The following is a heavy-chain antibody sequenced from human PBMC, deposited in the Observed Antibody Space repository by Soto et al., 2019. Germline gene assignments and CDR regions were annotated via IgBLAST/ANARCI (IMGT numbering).Heavy chain of an antibody. J-gene: IGHJ3*02. V-gene: IGHV4-34*01. CDR1: GGSFSGYY. CDR3: ARTSSWSSNGFEI. Sequence: SETLSLTCAVYGGSFSGYYWSWMRQPPGKGLEWIGEINHSGSTNYNPSLKSRVTISVDTSKNQFSLKLSSVTAADTAVYYCARTSSWSSNGFEIWGQGITV. CDR2: INHSGST. D-gene: IGHD6-13*01.